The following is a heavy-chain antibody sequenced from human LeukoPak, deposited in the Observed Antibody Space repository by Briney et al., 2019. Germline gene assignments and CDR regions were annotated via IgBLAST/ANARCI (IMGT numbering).Heavy chain of an antibody. CDR2: INHSGST. CDR1: GGSFSGYY. J-gene: IGHJ4*02. Sequence: SETLPLTCAVYGGSFSGYYWSWIRQPPGKGLEWIGEINHSGSTNYNPSLKSRVTISVDTSKNQFSLKLSSVTAADTAVYYCARGPYDILTGYSSNFDYWGQGTLVTVSS. D-gene: IGHD3-9*01. V-gene: IGHV4-34*01. CDR3: ARGPYDILTGYSSNFDY.